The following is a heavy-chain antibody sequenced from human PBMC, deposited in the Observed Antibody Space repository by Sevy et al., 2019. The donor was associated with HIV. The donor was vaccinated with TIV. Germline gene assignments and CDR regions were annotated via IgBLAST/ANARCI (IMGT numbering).Heavy chain of an antibody. CDR3: AREGCTKPHDY. Sequence: GGSLRLSCAASGFTFSKYSMSWVRQPPGKGLEWVSTLSFGCGEINHADSVKGRFTISSDNSKNSLYLQMNNLRAEDTAVYYCAREGCTKPHDYRGQGTLVTVSS. D-gene: IGHD2-8*01. CDR2: LSFGCGEI. CDR1: GFTFSKYS. J-gene: IGHJ4*02. V-gene: IGHV3-23*01.